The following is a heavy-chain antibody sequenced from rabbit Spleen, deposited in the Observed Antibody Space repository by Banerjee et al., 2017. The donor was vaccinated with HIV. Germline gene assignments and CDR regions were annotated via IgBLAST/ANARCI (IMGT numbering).Heavy chain of an antibody. J-gene: IGHJ4*01. CDR3: ARAVSNDGHNL. CDR1: GVSFSVSSY. CDR2: IDAGSSDFT. V-gene: IGHV1S40*01. D-gene: IGHD1-1*01. Sequence: QSLEESGGDLVKPGASLTLTCTASGVSFSVSSYMCWVRQAPGKGLEWIACIDAGSSDFTYFASWAKGRFTISKTSSTTLTLQVTSLTAADTATYFCARAVSNDGHNLWGPGTLVTVS.